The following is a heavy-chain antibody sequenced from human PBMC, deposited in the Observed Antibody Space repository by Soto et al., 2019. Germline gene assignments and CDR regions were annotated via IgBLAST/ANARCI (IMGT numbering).Heavy chain of an antibody. Sequence: QVQLVESGGGVDQPGRSLRLSCAASGFTFRIYAIHWVRQAPGKGLEWVAVISYDGSNKYYADSVKGRFTISRDNSKNTLYLQMNSLRAEDTAVYYCATLAVAGEGSDYWGQGTLVTVSS. CDR1: GFTFRIYA. CDR2: ISYDGSNK. D-gene: IGHD6-19*01. V-gene: IGHV3-30-3*01. J-gene: IGHJ4*02. CDR3: ATLAVAGEGSDY.